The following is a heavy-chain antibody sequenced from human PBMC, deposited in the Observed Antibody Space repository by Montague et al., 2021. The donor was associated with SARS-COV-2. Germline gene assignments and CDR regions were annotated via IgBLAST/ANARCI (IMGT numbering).Heavy chain of an antibody. CDR3: GRGVVAATPVVDY. D-gene: IGHD2-15*01. Sequence: SETLSLTCTVSGDSISSFYWNWIRQPAGKGLEWIGRIYASGGTNXNPSLKSRVTMSVDTSKNQFSLKLNPVTAADTAVYYCGRGVVAATPVVDYWGRGTLVTVSS. V-gene: IGHV4-4*07. J-gene: IGHJ4*02. CDR1: GDSISSFY. CDR2: IYASGGT.